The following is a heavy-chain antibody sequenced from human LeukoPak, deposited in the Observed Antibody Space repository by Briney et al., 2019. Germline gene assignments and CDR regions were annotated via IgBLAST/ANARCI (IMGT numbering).Heavy chain of an antibody. CDR1: GFTFSSYS. V-gene: IGHV3-21*01. CDR2: ISSSSSYI. D-gene: IGHD3-10*01. Sequence: GGSLRLSCAASGFTFSSYSMNWVRQAPGKGLEWVSSISSSSSYIYYADSVKGRFTISRDNAKNSLYLQMNSLRAEDTVVYYCARAPAQLWFGELLFDPWGQGTLVTVSS. J-gene: IGHJ5*02. CDR3: ARAPAQLWFGELLFDP.